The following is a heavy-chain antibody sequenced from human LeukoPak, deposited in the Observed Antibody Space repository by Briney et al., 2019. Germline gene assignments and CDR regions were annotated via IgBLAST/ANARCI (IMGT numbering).Heavy chain of an antibody. D-gene: IGHD3-16*01. CDR2: IWYDGSNK. CDR1: GFTFSSYG. V-gene: IGHV3-33*01. Sequence: GGYLRLSCAASGFTFSSYGMHWVRQAPGKGLEWVAVIWYDGSNKYYADSVKGRFTISRDNSKNTLYLQMNSLRAEDTAVYYCAREAVLEDYFDYWGQGTLVTVSS. CDR3: AREAVLEDYFDY. J-gene: IGHJ4*02.